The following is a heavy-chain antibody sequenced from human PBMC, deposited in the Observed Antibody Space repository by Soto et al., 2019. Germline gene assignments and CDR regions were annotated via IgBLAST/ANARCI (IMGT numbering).Heavy chain of an antibody. CDR1: GGSISSSNW. J-gene: IGHJ6*02. Sequence: QVQLQEWGPGLVKPSGTLSLTCAVSGGSISSSNWWTWVRQPPGKGLEWIGEIYHDGSANYNSSLKSRVTISVDKSKNQFSLKVTSVTAADTAVYYCAILLRSTYGMDVWGQGTTVTVSS. V-gene: IGHV4-4*02. D-gene: IGHD3-3*01. CDR3: AILLRSTYGMDV. CDR2: IYHDGSA.